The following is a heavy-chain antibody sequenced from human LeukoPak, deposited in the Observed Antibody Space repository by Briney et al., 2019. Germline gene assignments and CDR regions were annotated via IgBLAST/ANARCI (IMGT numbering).Heavy chain of an antibody. V-gene: IGHV3-33*08. J-gene: IGHJ4*02. CDR3: ARDDGLGATDY. Sequence: PGGSLRLSCVVPGIPFSDYYMNWIRQAPGKGLEWVAVIWYDGSNKYYADSVKGRFTISRDNSKNTLYLQMNSLRAEDTAVYYCARDDGLGATDYWGQGTLVTVSS. CDR2: IWYDGSNK. CDR1: GIPFSDYY. D-gene: IGHD1-26*01.